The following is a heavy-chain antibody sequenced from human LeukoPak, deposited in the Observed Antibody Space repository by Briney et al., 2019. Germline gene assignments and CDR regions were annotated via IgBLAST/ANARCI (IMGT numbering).Heavy chain of an antibody. Sequence: GGSLRLSCAASGFTFSSYEMNWVRQAPGKGLEWVSGINWNGGSTGYADSVKGRFTISRDNAKNSLYLQMNSLRAEDTALYYCARDYGMTTVTSNWFDPWGQGTLVTVSS. V-gene: IGHV3-20*04. D-gene: IGHD4-11*01. CDR2: INWNGGST. CDR3: ARDYGMTTVTSNWFDP. CDR1: GFTFSSYE. J-gene: IGHJ5*02.